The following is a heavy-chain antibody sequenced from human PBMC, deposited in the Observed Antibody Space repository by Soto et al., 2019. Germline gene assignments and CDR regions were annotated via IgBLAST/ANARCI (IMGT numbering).Heavy chain of an antibody. D-gene: IGHD3-10*01. J-gene: IGHJ3*02. Sequence: QITLKESGPTLVKPTQTLTLTCTFSGFSLTTSGVSVGWIRQPPGKALEWLALIYWDDDRRYSPSLKSRLTTTKDTPKNQLVLTMTNMDPVDTATYYCAHKHYYASGSPADIWGQGTMVTVSS. CDR1: GFSLTTSGVS. CDR3: AHKHYYASGSPADI. CDR2: IYWDDDR. V-gene: IGHV2-5*02.